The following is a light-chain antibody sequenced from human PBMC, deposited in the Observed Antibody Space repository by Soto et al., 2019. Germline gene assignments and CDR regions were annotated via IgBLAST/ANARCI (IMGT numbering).Light chain of an antibody. CDR3: QQVYVYPST. CDR2: AAS. V-gene: IGKV1-9*01. CDR1: QGISSY. J-gene: IGKJ4*01. Sequence: IQLNQSPSSLSASVGDSVTITCRASQGISSYLGWYQQKPGKAPNLLIYAASTLQSGVPSRFGGGGSGTDFTLTISSLQPEDFATYHCQQVYVYPSTVGGGTKVDTK.